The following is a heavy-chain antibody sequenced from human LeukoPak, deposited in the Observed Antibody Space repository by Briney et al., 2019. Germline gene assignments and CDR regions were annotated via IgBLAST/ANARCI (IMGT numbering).Heavy chain of an antibody. CDR3: ARVRVVPLSDRHYYYGMDV. CDR2: IIPIFGTA. Sequence: GASVKVSCKASGYTFTSYAISWVRQAPGQGLEWMGGIIPIFGTADYAQKFRGRVTITADESTSTAYMELSSLRSEDTAVYYCARVRVVPLSDRHYYYGMDVWGQGTTVTVSS. CDR1: GYTFTSYA. V-gene: IGHV1-69*13. D-gene: IGHD2-21*01. J-gene: IGHJ6*02.